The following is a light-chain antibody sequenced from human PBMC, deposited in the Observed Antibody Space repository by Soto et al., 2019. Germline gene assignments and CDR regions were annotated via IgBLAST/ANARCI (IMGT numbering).Light chain of an antibody. V-gene: IGKV1-9*01. Sequence: IQLTQSPSSLSASVGDRVTISCRASQDISTHLAWFAQTKGRAPQLLIYAASTSHSGVPSRFRGSGSGTDFTLTISRLQPEDFDTYYCQHLNTYPITFGPGTRLEIK. CDR2: AAS. CDR1: QDISTH. J-gene: IGKJ5*01. CDR3: QHLNTYPIT.